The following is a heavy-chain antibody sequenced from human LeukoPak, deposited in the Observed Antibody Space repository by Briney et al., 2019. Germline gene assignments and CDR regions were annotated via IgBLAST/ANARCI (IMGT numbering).Heavy chain of an antibody. CDR3: AGSIVAGRSLDY. D-gene: IGHD6-6*01. CDR2: IYASGIT. J-gene: IGHJ4*02. Sequence: PSETLSLTCTVSGGPISSYYWSWIRQPAGKGLEWIGRIYASGITNYNPSLKSRVTMSVDTSKNQFSLKLRFVTAADTAVYSCAGSIVAGRSLDYWGQGTLVTVSS. V-gene: IGHV4-4*07. CDR1: GGPISSYY.